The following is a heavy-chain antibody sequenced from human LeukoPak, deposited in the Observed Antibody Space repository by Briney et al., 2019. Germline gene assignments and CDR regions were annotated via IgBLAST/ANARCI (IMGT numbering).Heavy chain of an antibody. CDR3: ARQAAPSGYRY. CDR1: GFTLSSYS. CDR2: ISSSSSYI. D-gene: IGHD3-22*01. V-gene: IGHV3-21*04. J-gene: IGHJ4*02. Sequence: PGGSLRLSCVVSGFTLSSYSMNWVRQAPGKGLEWVSSISSSSSYIYYADSVKGRFTISRDNAKNSLYLQMNSLKASDTAMYYCARQAAPSGYRYWGQGTLVTVSS.